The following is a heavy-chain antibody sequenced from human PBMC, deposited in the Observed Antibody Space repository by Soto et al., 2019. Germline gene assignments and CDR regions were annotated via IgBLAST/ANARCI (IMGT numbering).Heavy chain of an antibody. V-gene: IGHV5-51*01. J-gene: IGHJ4*02. Sequence: PGESLKISCKGSGYSFTTYWIGWVRQMPGKGLEWMGIIYPGDSDTRYSPTFQGQVTISADKSISTAYLQWSSLKASDTAMYYCARHLYNDNSGNYSPLDYWGQGILVTVSS. CDR2: IYPGDSDT. D-gene: IGHD3-22*01. CDR1: GYSFTTYW. CDR3: ARHLYNDNSGNYSPLDY.